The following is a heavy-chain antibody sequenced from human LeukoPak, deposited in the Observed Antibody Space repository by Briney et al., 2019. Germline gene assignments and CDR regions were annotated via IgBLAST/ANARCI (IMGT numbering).Heavy chain of an antibody. CDR2: INPSGGST. D-gene: IGHD6-13*01. V-gene: IGHV1-46*01. J-gene: IGHJ4*02. Sequence: GASVKVFCKASGYTFTSYYMHWVRQAPGQGLEWMGIINPSGGSTSYAQKFQGRVTMTRDTSTSTVYMELSSLRSEDTAVYYCTQYSSSYRSFDYWGQGTLVTVSS. CDR1: GYTFTSYY. CDR3: TQYSSSYRSFDY.